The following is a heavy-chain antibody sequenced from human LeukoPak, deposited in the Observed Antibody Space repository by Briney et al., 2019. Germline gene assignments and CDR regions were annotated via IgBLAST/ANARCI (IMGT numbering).Heavy chain of an antibody. CDR2: IRGSGGST. Sequence: GGSLRLSCAASGFTFSSYAMSWVRQAPGKGLEWVSGIRGSGGSTYYADSVKGRFTISRDKSKNTLYLQMNSLRAEDTAVYYCAKTPSLEWLRWFDPWGQGTLVTVSS. CDR3: AKTPSLEWLRWFDP. CDR1: GFTFSSYA. V-gene: IGHV3-23*01. D-gene: IGHD3-3*02. J-gene: IGHJ5*02.